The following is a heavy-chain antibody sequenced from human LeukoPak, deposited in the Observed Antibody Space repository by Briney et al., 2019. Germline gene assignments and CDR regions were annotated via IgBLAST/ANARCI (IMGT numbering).Heavy chain of an antibody. CDR2: INRNGSSP. D-gene: IGHD6-13*01. Sequence: GGSLRLSCAVSGLTFSSHWMHWVRQAPGKGLVWVSRINRNGSSPSYADSVKGRFTISRDNAKNTLYLQMNSLRAEDTAVYYCARDSIAADRDFDYWGQGTLVTVSS. CDR3: ARDSIAADRDFDY. CDR1: GLTFSSHW. V-gene: IGHV3-74*01. J-gene: IGHJ4*02.